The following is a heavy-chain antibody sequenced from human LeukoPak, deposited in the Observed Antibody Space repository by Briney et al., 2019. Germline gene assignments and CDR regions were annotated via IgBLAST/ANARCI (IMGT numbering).Heavy chain of an antibody. CDR3: ARDRLTLLWFGEALGNYYYYGMDV. CDR2: ISAYNGNT. D-gene: IGHD3-10*01. Sequence: GASVKVSCKASGYTFTSYGISWVRQAPGQGLEWMGWISAYNGNTNYAQTLQGRVTMTTDTSTSTAYMELRSLRSDDTAVYYCARDRLTLLWFGEALGNYYYYGMDVWGQGTTVTVSS. V-gene: IGHV1-18*01. J-gene: IGHJ6*02. CDR1: GYTFTSYG.